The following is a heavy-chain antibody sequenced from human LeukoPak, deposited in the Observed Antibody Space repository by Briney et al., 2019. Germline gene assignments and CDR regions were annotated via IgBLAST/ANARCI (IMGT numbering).Heavy chain of an antibody. CDR3: ATDSPKGYLTVDY. J-gene: IGHJ4*02. CDR1: GYTFSSHY. CDR2: ISPSGDAT. V-gene: IGHV1-46*01. Sequence: ASVEVSCKASGYTFSSHYMHWVRQAPGQGLEWMGVISPSGDATLYAQKFQGRVTMTRDTSTSTLYMDLSSLRSEDTAVYYCATDSPKGYLTVDYWGQGTLVTVSS. D-gene: IGHD3-16*02.